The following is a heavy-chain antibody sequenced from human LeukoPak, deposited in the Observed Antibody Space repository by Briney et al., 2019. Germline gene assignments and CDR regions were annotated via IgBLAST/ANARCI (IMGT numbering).Heavy chain of an antibody. Sequence: SETLSLTCAVSGGSISSGGYSWSWIRQPPGKGLEWIGYIYHSGSTYYNPSLKSRATMSVGTSKNQFSLNLSSVTAADTAVYYCARRKGGTSMFDYWGQGTLVTVSP. D-gene: IGHD1-1*01. V-gene: IGHV4-30-2*01. CDR2: IYHSGST. CDR3: ARRKGGTSMFDY. CDR1: GGSISSGGYS. J-gene: IGHJ4*02.